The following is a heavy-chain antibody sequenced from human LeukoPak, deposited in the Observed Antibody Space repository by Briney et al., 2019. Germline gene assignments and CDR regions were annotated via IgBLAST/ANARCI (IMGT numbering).Heavy chain of an antibody. CDR3: ARDDSNLNYYDFWSGYYQTYYSYGMDV. CDR1: GASVSSGSYY. CDR2: IYYSGST. V-gene: IGHV4-61*01. D-gene: IGHD3-3*01. J-gene: IGHJ6*02. Sequence: SETLCLTCNVSGASVSSGSYYWSWIRQPPGKGLEWIGYIYYSGSTNYNPSLKSRVTISVDTSKNQFSLKLSSVTAADTAVYYCARDDSNLNYYDFWSGYYQTYYSYGMDVWGQGTTVTVSS.